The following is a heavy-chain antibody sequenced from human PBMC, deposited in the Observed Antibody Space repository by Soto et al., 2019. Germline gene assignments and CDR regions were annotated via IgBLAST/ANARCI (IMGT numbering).Heavy chain of an antibody. Sequence: PGESLKISCKGSGYSFTSYWISWVRQMPGKGLEWMGRIDPSDSYTNYSPSFQGHVTISADKSISTAYLQWSSLKAADTAMYYCSRHNMDTVTTQDDVFDIWGQGTMVTVSS. CDR3: SRHNMDTVTTQDDVFDI. CDR2: IDPSDSYT. D-gene: IGHD4-17*01. J-gene: IGHJ3*02. CDR1: GYSFTSYW. V-gene: IGHV5-10-1*01.